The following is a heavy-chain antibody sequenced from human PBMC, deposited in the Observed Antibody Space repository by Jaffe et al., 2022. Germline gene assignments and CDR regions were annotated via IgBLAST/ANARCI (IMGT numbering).Heavy chain of an antibody. CDR2: ISSSSSTI. CDR1: GFTFSSYS. Sequence: EVQLVESGGGLVQPGGSLRLSCAASGFTFSSYSMNWVRQAPGKGLEWVSYISSSSSTIYYADSVKGRFTISRDNAKNSLYLQMNSLRAEDTAVYYCARDGGPCSGGSCVVDAFDIWGQGTMVTVSS. J-gene: IGHJ3*02. D-gene: IGHD2-15*01. CDR3: ARDGGPCSGGSCVVDAFDI. V-gene: IGHV3-48*01.